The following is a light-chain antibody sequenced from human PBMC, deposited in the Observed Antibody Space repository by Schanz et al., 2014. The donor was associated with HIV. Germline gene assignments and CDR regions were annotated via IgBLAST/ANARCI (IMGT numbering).Light chain of an antibody. CDR3: QHLNNYPYT. V-gene: IGKV1-9*01. Sequence: DIQMTQSPSSLSASVGDSVTITCRSLPFLSPSLSFSQPPPVPFPSLLIYAASTLQFGVPSRFGGSGSGTEFTLTISSLQPEDFATYYCQHLNNYPYTFGQGTKLEIK. CDR2: AAS. J-gene: IGKJ2*01. CDR1: PFLSPS.